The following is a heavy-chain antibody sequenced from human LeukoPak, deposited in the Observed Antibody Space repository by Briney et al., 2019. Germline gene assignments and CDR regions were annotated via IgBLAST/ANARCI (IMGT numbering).Heavy chain of an antibody. CDR3: ARDERDSPAESFDY. J-gene: IGHJ4*02. D-gene: IGHD2-2*01. Sequence: ASVKVSCKASGGTFSSYAISWVRQAPGQGLEWMGWISAYNGNTNYAQKLQGRVTMTTDTSTSTAYMELRSLRSDDTAVYYCARDERDSPAESFDYWGQGTLVTVSS. CDR2: ISAYNGNT. V-gene: IGHV1-18*01. CDR1: GGTFSSYA.